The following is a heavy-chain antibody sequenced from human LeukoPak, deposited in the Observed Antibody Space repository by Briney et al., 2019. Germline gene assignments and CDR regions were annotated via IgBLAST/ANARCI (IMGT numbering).Heavy chain of an antibody. D-gene: IGHD1-26*01. V-gene: IGHV3-74*01. CDR2: INSDGSST. CDR1: GFXFSPYW. J-gene: IGHJ4*02. Sequence: GGSLRLSCAASGFXFSPYWIHWVRQGTGRGLVWVSRINSDGSSTTYADSVKGRFTVSRDNAKNTLYLQMSGLRAEDTGVYYCARDLGAPDDYWGQGTQVTVS. CDR3: ARDLGAPDDY.